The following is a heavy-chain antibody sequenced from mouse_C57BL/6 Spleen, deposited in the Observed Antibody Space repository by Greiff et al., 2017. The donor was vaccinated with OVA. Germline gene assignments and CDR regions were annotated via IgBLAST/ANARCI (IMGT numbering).Heavy chain of an antibody. J-gene: IGHJ1*03. CDR2: IDPSDSET. Sequence: QVQLKQPGAELVRPGSSVKLSCKASGYTFTSYWMHWVKQRPIQGLEWIGNIDPSDSETHYNQKFKDKATLTVDKSSSTAYMQLSSLTSEDSAVYYCARVPYYYGSSHWYFDVWGTGTTVTVSS. V-gene: IGHV1-52*01. CDR1: GYTFTSYW. CDR3: ARVPYYYGSSHWYFDV. D-gene: IGHD1-1*01.